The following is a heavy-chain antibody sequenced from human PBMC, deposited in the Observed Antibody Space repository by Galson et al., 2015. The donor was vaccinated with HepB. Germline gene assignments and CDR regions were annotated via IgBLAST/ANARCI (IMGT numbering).Heavy chain of an antibody. Sequence: SLRLSCAASGFTFSSYAMSWVRQAPGKGLEWVSAISGRGGSTYYADSVKGRFTISRDNSKNTLFLQMNSLRAEDTAVYYCAKDQVASFILGAMTFDYWGQGNLVTVSS. D-gene: IGHD1-26*01. V-gene: IGHV3-23*01. CDR1: GFTFSSYA. CDR2: ISGRGGST. J-gene: IGHJ4*02. CDR3: AKDQVASFILGAMTFDY.